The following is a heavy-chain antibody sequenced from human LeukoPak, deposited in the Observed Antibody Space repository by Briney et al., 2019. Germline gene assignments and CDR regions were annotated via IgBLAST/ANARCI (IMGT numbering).Heavy chain of an antibody. D-gene: IGHD1-26*01. CDR1: GFTFSSYA. Sequence: GGSLRLSCAASGFTFSSYAMSWVRQAPGKGLEWVSAISGSGGSTYYADSVRGRFTISRDNSKNTLYLQMNSLRAEDTAVYYCAKEEEWELKPGGHYWGQGTLVTVSS. CDR3: AKEEEWELKPGGHY. J-gene: IGHJ4*02. CDR2: ISGSGGST. V-gene: IGHV3-23*01.